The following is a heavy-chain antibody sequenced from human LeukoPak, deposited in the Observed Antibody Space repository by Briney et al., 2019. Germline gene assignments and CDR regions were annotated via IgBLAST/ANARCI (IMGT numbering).Heavy chain of an antibody. J-gene: IGHJ4*02. Sequence: GESLRLSCAASGFTFSSYAMHWVRQAPGKGLEWVAVISYDGSNKYYADSVKGRFTISRDNSKNTLYLQMNSLRAEDTAVYYCASATWAEDEITMVRGVIAPGFDYWGQGTLVTVSS. V-gene: IGHV3-30-3*01. D-gene: IGHD3-10*01. CDR3: ASATWAEDEITMVRGVIAPGFDY. CDR2: ISYDGSNK. CDR1: GFTFSSYA.